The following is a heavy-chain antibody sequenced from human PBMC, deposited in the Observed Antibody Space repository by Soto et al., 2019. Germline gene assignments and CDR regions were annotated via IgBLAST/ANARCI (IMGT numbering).Heavy chain of an antibody. V-gene: IGHV1-2*02. CDR3: ARDNIMITFGGVISGFDY. CDR2: INPNSGGT. D-gene: IGHD3-16*01. Sequence: QVQLVQSGAEVKKPGASVKVSCKASGYTFTGYYMHWVRQAPGQGLEWMGWINPNSGGTNYAQKFQGRVTMTRDTSISTAYMELSRLRSDDTAVYYCARDNIMITFGGVISGFDYWGQGTLVTVSS. CDR1: GYTFTGYY. J-gene: IGHJ4*02.